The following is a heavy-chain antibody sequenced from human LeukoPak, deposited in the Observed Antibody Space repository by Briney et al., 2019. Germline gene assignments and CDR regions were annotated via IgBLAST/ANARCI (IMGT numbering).Heavy chain of an antibody. CDR1: GGSISSGDYY. D-gene: IGHD4-17*01. CDR3: ARDLYGTEEGFDY. V-gene: IGHV4-30-4*01. J-gene: IGHJ4*02. CDR2: IYYSGST. Sequence: PSETLSLTCTVSGGSISSGDYYWRWIRQPPGKGLEWIGYIYYSGSTYYNPSLKSRVTISVDTSKNQFSLKLSSVTAADTAVYYCARDLYGTEEGFDYWGQGTLVTVSS.